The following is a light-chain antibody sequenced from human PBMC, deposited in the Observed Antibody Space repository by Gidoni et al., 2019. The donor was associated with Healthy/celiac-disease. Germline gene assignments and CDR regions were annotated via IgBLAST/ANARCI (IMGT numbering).Light chain of an antibody. CDR1: QSVSSY. J-gene: IGKJ1*01. V-gene: IGKV3-11*01. CDR3: QQRSNWWT. Sequence: EIVLTQSPATLSLSPGERATLSFRASQSVSSYLAWYQQKPGKAPRLLIYDASNRSTGIPARFSGSGSGTDLTLTISSLEPEDFAVYYCQQRSNWWTFGQGTKVEIK. CDR2: DAS.